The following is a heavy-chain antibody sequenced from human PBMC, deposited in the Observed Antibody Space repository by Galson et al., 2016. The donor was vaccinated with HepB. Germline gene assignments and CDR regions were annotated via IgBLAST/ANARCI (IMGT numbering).Heavy chain of an antibody. CDR3: ARDPLPAANRWCYNWFDP. J-gene: IGHJ5*02. CDR2: ITPSDGST. D-gene: IGHD2-2*01. CDR1: GFTFTSYY. Sequence: SVKVSCKASGFTFTSYYLFWVRQPPGQGLEWVGVITPSDGSTNYAQKFQGRVTMTRDTSTSTVYMELSSLRSDDKAVYYCARDPLPAANRWCYNWFDPWGKGTLVTVSS. V-gene: IGHV1-46*01.